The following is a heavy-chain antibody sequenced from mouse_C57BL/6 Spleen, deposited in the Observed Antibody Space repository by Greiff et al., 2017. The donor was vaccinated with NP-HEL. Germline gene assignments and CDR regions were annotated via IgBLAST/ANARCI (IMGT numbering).Heavy chain of an antibody. CDR2: FYPRSGNT. CDR3: ARSAYYYGSSYDYAMDY. D-gene: IGHD1-1*01. V-gene: IGHV1-81*01. Sequence: QVQLKESGAELARPGASVKLSCKASGYTFTSYGISWVKQRTGQGLEWIGEFYPRSGNTYYNEKFKGKATLTADKSSSTAYMELRSLTSEDSAVYFCARSAYYYGSSYDYAMDYWGQGTSVTVSS. J-gene: IGHJ4*01. CDR1: GYTFTSYG.